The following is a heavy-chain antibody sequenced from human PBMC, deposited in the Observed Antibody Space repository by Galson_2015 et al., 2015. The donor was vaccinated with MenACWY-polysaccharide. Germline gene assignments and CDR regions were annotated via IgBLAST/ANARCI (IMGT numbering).Heavy chain of an antibody. CDR3: ARGRGQLPLQFDF. CDR2: IYYTGST. V-gene: IGHV4-59*01. CDR1: GDSISTSY. J-gene: IGHJ4*02. Sequence: SETLSLTCTVSGDSISTSYWNWIRQPPGKGLEWVGYIYYTGSTNYNPSFNSRVTISLDTSQNQYSLKLKSVTAADTAVYYCARGRGQLPLQFDFWGQGVLVPLSP. D-gene: IGHD1-1*01.